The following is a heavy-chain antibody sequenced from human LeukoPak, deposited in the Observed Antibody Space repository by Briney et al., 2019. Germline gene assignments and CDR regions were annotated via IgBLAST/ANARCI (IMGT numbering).Heavy chain of an antibody. J-gene: IGHJ4*02. Sequence: GASVKVSCKASGGTFSSYAISWVRQAPGQGLEWMGGIIPIFGTANYAQKFQGRVTITADKSTSTAYMELSSLRSEDTAVYYCAGGYCRSTSCYVSDYWGQGTLVTVSS. CDR2: IIPIFGTA. CDR3: AGGYCRSTSCYVSDY. CDR1: GGTFSSYA. V-gene: IGHV1-69*06. D-gene: IGHD2-2*01.